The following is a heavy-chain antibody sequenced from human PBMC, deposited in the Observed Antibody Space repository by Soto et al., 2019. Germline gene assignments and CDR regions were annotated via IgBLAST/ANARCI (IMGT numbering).Heavy chain of an antibody. D-gene: IGHD3-16*02. V-gene: IGHV1-18*01. Sequence: ASVKVSCKASGYTFTIYCISWVRQAPGQGLEWMGWISAYNGNTNYAQKLQGRVTMTTDTSTSTAYMELRSLRSDDTAVYYCARAKIFRGVIVGIXHWRPGTMVXPSS. CDR1: GYTFTIYC. J-gene: IGHJ4*02. CDR3: ARAKIFRGVIVGIXH. CDR2: ISAYNGNT.